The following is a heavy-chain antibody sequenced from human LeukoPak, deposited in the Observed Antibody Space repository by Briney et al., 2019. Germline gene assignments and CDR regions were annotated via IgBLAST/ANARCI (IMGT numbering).Heavy chain of an antibody. Sequence: PGGSLRLSCAASGFTFSSYGMYWVRQAPGKGLEWVAVIWYDGSNKYYADSVKGRFTISRDNSKNTLYLQMNSLRAEDTAVYYCARDRSQGEFDYWGQGTLVTVSS. J-gene: IGHJ4*02. CDR2: IWYDGSNK. CDR3: ARDRSQGEFDY. V-gene: IGHV3-33*01. D-gene: IGHD3-16*01. CDR1: GFTFSSYG.